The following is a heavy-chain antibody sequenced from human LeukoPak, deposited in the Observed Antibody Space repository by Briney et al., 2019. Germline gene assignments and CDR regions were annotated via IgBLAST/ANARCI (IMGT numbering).Heavy chain of an antibody. V-gene: IGHV1-18*01. CDR3: ARDRTYKYCSSTSCQSGAFDI. CDR1: GYTFTSYG. CDR2: ISAYNGNT. Sequence: ASVKVSCKASGYTFTSYGISWVRQAPGQGLEWMGWISAYNGNTNYAQKLQGRVTMTTDTSTSTAYMELRSLRSDDTAVYYCARDRTYKYCSSTSCQSGAFDIWGQGTMVTVSS. J-gene: IGHJ3*02. D-gene: IGHD2-2*01.